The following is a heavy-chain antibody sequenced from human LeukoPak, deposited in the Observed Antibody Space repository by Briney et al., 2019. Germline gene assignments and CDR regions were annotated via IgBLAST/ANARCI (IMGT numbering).Heavy chain of an antibody. CDR2: ISGSSTTI. CDR3: ANLRYCSGGSCYSEDYFDY. D-gene: IGHD2-15*01. Sequence: GGSLRLSCAASGFTVSSNYMSWVRQAPGKGLEWVSYISGSSTTIYYADPVKGRFTISRDNSKNTLYLQMNSLRAEDTAVYYCANLRYCSGGSCYSEDYFDYWGQGTLVTVSS. CDR1: GFTVSSNY. V-gene: IGHV3-48*01. J-gene: IGHJ4*02.